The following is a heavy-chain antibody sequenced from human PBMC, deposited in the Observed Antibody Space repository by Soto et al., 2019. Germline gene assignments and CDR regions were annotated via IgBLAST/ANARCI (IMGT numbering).Heavy chain of an antibody. Sequence: GGSLRLSCAASGFTFSDHYMDWVRQAPGKGLEWVGRTRNKANSYTTEYAASVKGRFTISRDDSKNSLYLQMNSLKTEDTAVYYCARVAGSYGYYYYYGMDVWGQGTTVTVSS. J-gene: IGHJ6*02. D-gene: IGHD1-26*01. CDR1: GFTFSDHY. CDR3: ARVAGSYGYYYYYGMDV. V-gene: IGHV3-72*01. CDR2: TRNKANSYTT.